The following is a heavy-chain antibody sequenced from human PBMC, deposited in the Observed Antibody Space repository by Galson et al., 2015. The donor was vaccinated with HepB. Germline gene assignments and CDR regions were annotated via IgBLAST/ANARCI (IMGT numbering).Heavy chain of an antibody. D-gene: IGHD6-13*01. J-gene: IGHJ4*02. CDR2: ISYDGNNI. Sequence: SLRLSCAASGFTFSSYATHWVRQAPGKGLECVAVISYDGNNIYYADSVKGRFTISRDKSKNTLYLQMNSLRAEDTAVYYCTRDAGDSSTWYIPRYWGQGTLVTVSS. V-gene: IGHV3-30*04. CDR3: TRDAGDSSTWYIPRY. CDR1: GFTFSSYA.